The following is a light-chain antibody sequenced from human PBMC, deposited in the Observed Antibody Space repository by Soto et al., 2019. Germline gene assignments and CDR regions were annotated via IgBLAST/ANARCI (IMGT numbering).Light chain of an antibody. J-gene: IGKJ1*01. CDR1: QSFXTN. Sequence: IVLTQCPCTLSLSPGDSVTLSRRASQSFXTNFVWFKQKPGQAPKLLSXGASTRDTGVPARFNGSGSGTEFTLTNSSLQSEDFAVYFCQQYNNWPPWTFGQGTKVGI. V-gene: IGKV3-15*01. CDR3: QQYNNWPPWT. CDR2: GAS.